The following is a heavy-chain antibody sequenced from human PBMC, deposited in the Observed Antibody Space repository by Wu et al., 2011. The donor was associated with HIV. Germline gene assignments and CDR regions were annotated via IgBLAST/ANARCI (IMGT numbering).Heavy chain of an antibody. J-gene: IGHJ4*02. V-gene: IGHV1-69*14. Sequence: QVQLVQSWAAVKKPGSSVKVSCKASGGTFNSYGITWVRQAPGQGLEWMGGIIPIFGTASYAQKFQGRVTITADKSTSTAYMEVSSLRSEDTAMYYCARDFGGDGDSWGQGTLVTVSS. CDR1: GGTFNSYG. CDR2: IIPIFGTA. CDR3: ARDFGGDGDS. D-gene: IGHD2-21*01.